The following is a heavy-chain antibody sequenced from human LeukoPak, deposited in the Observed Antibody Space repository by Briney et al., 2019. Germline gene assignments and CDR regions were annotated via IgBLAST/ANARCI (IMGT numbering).Heavy chain of an antibody. CDR3: ARDYKYAFDN. Sequence: GVSVSLSCAASGFTFSVYSMHWVRQAPGRGRECISYIGIDIGNTNYADSVKGRFTISGDKAKNSLYLQMNSLRVEDTVVYYCARDYKYAFDNWGQGTLVTVSS. V-gene: IGHV3-48*01. CDR1: GFTFSVYS. D-gene: IGHD5-24*01. J-gene: IGHJ4*02. CDR2: IGIDIGNT.